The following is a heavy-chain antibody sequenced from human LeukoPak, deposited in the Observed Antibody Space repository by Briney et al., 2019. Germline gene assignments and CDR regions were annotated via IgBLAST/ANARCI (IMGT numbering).Heavy chain of an antibody. CDR3: ASRKLGNDY. CDR1: GGSLSDYY. V-gene: IGHV4-59*01. D-gene: IGHD7-27*01. J-gene: IGHJ4*02. Sequence: SETLSLTCTLSGGSLSDYYWSWIRQSPGKGLEWIGYIYYTGSTTYNPSLKSRVTISADTSQNQFSLKLSSVTAADTAVYYCASRKLGNDYWGQGTLVTVSS. CDR2: IYYTGST.